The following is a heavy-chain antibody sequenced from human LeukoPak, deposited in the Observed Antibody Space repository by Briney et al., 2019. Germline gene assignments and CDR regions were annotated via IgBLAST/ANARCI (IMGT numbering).Heavy chain of an antibody. V-gene: IGHV3-23*01. J-gene: IGHJ4*02. Sequence: GGSLRLSCAASGFTFSSYPMRWVRQAQGKGLEWVSGISSSGDRTYYADSVKGRFTISRDNSKNTLYLQMNSLRAEDTAVYYCAKASAMIVVVSKHFDYWGQGTLVTVSS. CDR3: AKASAMIVVVSKHFDY. D-gene: IGHD3-22*01. CDR1: GFTFSSYP. CDR2: ISSSGDRT.